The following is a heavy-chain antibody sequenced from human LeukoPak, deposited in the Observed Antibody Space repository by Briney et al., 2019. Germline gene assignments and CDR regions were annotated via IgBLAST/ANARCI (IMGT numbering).Heavy chain of an antibody. D-gene: IGHD1-1*01. J-gene: IGHJ4*02. CDR2: ITLDGSDS. CDR3: TTENWYVFEN. Sequence: GGSLRLSCAASGFPFSSYWMAWVRQAPGKGLEWVATITLDGSDSYYVDSVKGRFTVSRDNAKNSLYLQMNSLRAEDTAVFYCTTENWYVFENWGQGSLVTVSS. CDR1: GFPFSSYW. V-gene: IGHV3-7*04.